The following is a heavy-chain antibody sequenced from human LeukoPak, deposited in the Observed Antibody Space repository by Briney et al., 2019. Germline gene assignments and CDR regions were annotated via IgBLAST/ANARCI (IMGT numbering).Heavy chain of an antibody. CDR3: ARAVAGLYFDY. Sequence: GGSLRLSCAVSGFIVSRNDMTWVRQAPGKGLEWVSLLYSGGKTFYADSVKGRFTISRDNSKNTLNLQMNSLRADDTAVYYCARAVAGLYFDYWGQGTLVTVSS. CDR1: GFIVSRND. CDR2: LYSGGKT. D-gene: IGHD6-19*01. V-gene: IGHV3-53*01. J-gene: IGHJ4*02.